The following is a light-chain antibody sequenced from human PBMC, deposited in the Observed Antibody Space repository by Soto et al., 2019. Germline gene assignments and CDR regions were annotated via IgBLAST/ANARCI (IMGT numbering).Light chain of an antibody. Sequence: QSVLTQPPSASGTPGQRVTISCSGSSSNIGSNTVNWYQQLPGTAPKLLIYSNNQRPSGVPDRFSGYKSGTSASLAISGLQSEDEADYYCAAWDDSLNGLDVFGTGTKLTVL. CDR3: AAWDDSLNGLDV. V-gene: IGLV1-44*01. J-gene: IGLJ1*01. CDR2: SNN. CDR1: SSNIGSNT.